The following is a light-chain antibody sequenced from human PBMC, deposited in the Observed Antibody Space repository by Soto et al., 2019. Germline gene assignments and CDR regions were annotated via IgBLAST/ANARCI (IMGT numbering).Light chain of an antibody. CDR2: DAS. CDR1: NSDVGSHNF. V-gene: IGLV2-23*01. Sequence: QSALTQPASVSGSPGQSITISCTGTNSDVGSHNFVSWYQQYPGKAPKLLIYDASKRPSGLSNRFSGAKSGNTASLTISGLQAEDEADYSCCSLTNGATWVFGGGTKLTVL. J-gene: IGLJ3*02. CDR3: CSLTNGATWV.